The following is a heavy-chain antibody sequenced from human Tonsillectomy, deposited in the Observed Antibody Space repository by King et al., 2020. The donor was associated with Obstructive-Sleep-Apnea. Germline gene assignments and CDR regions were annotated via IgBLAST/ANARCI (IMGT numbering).Heavy chain of an antibody. D-gene: IGHD2-15*01. Sequence: VPLVPSGAAVKQPGASVPVSCQASGYTFSAYAIPWVRPAPGARLEWLGWIHTGDGPTQRSPKFPGRVTLPWDTSASTAYMELSSLRSEDTAVFYCGRGGNYAMDVWGQGTTVTVSS. CDR3: GRGGNYAMDV. CDR1: GYTFSAYA. V-gene: IGHV1-3*04. J-gene: IGHJ6*02. CDR2: IHTGDGPT.